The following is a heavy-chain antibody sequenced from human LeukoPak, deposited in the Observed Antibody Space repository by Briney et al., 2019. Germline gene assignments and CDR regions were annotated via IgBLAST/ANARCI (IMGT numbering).Heavy chain of an antibody. CDR3: ARLSPGGVFDY. CDR1: GYTFTSYY. D-gene: IGHD3-16*01. CDR2: INPSGGST. Sequence: ASVKVSCKASGYTFTSYYMHWVRHAPGQGLEWMGIINPSGGSTRYAQKFQGRVTMTRDTSTSTVYMELSSLRSEDTAVYYCARLSPGGVFDYWGQGTLVTVSS. J-gene: IGHJ4*02. V-gene: IGHV1-46*01.